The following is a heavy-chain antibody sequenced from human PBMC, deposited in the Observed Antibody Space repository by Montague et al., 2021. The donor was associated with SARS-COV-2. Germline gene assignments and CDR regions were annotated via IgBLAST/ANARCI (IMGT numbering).Heavy chain of an antibody. Sequence: SETLSLTCTVSGGSISSSSYYWVWIRQPPGKGLEWIGSIYYSGSTYYNPSLKSRVTISVDTSKNQFSLKLSSVTAADTAAYYCARHSPFTIFGVVTTPGWFDPWGRGTLVTVSS. D-gene: IGHD3-3*01. CDR1: GGSISSSSYY. CDR3: ARHSPFTIFGVVTTPGWFDP. V-gene: IGHV4-39*01. CDR2: IYYSGST. J-gene: IGHJ5*02.